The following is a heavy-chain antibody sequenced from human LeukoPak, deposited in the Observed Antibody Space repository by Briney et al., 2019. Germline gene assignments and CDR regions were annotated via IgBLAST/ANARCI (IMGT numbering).Heavy chain of an antibody. CDR3: ARVPHAMVRGVIITVVYFDN. CDR2: ISSRSNYI. V-gene: IGHV3-21*01. J-gene: IGHJ4*02. CDR1: GLTFSSYS. Sequence: GGSLRLSCAASGLTFSSYSMNWVRQAPGKGLEWVSSISSRSNYIYYADSVKGRFTISRDNAKNSLYLQMNTLRAEDAAVYYCARVPHAMVRGVIITVVYFDNWGQRDLGTVSS. D-gene: IGHD3-10*01.